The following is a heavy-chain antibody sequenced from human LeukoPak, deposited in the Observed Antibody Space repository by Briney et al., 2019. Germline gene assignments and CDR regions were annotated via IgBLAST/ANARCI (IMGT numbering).Heavy chain of an antibody. CDR1: GFTFSSYS. Sequence: GGSLRLSCAASGFTFSSYSMNWVRQAPGKGLEWVANIKQDGREKYYVDSVKGRFTISRDNAKNSLYLQMNSLRAEDTAVYYCARDPDTIVGANFDYWGQGTLVTVSS. CDR2: IKQDGREK. D-gene: IGHD1-26*01. J-gene: IGHJ4*02. CDR3: ARDPDTIVGANFDY. V-gene: IGHV3-7*01.